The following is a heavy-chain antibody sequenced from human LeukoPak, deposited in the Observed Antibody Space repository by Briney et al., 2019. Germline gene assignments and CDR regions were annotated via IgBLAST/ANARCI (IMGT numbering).Heavy chain of an antibody. CDR3: AKDRARQITGTTVND. Sequence: PGGSVTLSCSASRFTFDDYALLWLRQAQGKGLEGVIGVCWGSGSIGHADPVRGRFTIYRDNAKNSLYLQMKSLSVKDVALCDCAKDRARQITGTTVNDWGQGALVTVSS. J-gene: IGHJ4*02. CDR2: VCWGSGSI. D-gene: IGHD1-20*01. CDR1: RFTFDDYA. V-gene: IGHV3-9*03.